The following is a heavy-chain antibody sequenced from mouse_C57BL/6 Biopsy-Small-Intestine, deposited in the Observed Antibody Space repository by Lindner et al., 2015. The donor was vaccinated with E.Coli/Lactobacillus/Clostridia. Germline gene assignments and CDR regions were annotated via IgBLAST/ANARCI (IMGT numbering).Heavy chain of an antibody. V-gene: IGHV9-3-1*01. CDR2: INTYTGNP. CDR1: GYAFSNFA. D-gene: IGHD2-10*02. Sequence: VKVSCKASGYAFSNFAMNWVRRAPGQGLEWMGWINTYTGNPTYAQGFTGRFVFSLDTSVSTAYLQISSPKAEDSAVYYCAKEGQGLVPVDLVIGMDVWGQGTTVTVSS. J-gene: IGHJ1*01. CDR3: AKEGQGLVPVDLVIGMDV.